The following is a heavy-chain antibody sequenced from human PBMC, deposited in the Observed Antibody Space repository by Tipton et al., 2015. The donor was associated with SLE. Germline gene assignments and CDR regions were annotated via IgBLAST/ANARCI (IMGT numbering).Heavy chain of an antibody. Sequence: QLVQSGAEVKKPGASVKVSCKASGYTFTNFGISWVRQAPGQGLEWIGWISGYNGNTNYAQNFQGRLSMTTDTSTSTASMELRSLTSDDTAVYYCARDRTYCANSNCRLHWFAPWGQGTLVTVSS. CDR3: ARDRTYCANSNCRLHWFAP. CDR2: ISGYNGNT. CDR1: GYTFTNFG. V-gene: IGHV1-18*01. D-gene: IGHD4/OR15-4a*01. J-gene: IGHJ5*02.